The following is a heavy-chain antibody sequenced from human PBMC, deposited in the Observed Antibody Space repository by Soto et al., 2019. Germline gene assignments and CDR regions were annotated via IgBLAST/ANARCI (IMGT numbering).Heavy chain of an antibody. CDR2: ISPGDSDT. D-gene: IGHD3-9*01. J-gene: IGHJ4*02. V-gene: IGHV5-51*01. Sequence: GESLKISGNCSGYTFNSYSIGLVLQVPGKGLEWMWIISPGDSDTKYSQSFQGQVTISADKSISTAYLQWNSLKASDTAMYYCARHATYCDILSGYYFDYWGQGTLVTVSS. CDR1: GYTFNSYS. CDR3: ARHATYCDILSGYYFDY.